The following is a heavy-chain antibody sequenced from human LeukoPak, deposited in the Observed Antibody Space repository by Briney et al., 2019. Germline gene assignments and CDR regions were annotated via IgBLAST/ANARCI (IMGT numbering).Heavy chain of an antibody. CDR1: GGSISGYY. Sequence: SETLSLTCTVSGGSISGYYWSWIRQPPGKGLEWIGDIYYSGSTNYNPSLKSRVSISVDTSKNQVSLKLSSVTAADTAIYYCASDYDSSGYYYVWGQGALVTVSS. CDR3: ASDYDSSGYYYV. J-gene: IGHJ4*02. D-gene: IGHD3-22*01. CDR2: IYYSGST. V-gene: IGHV4-59*08.